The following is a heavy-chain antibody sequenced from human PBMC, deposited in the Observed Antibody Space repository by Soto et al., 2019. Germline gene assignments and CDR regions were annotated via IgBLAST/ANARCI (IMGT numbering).Heavy chain of an antibody. J-gene: IGHJ3*02. V-gene: IGHV1-69*12. Sequence: QVQLVQSGAEVKKPGSSVKVSCKASGATLDTFINFGITWVRRAPGQGLEWMGGIIPVFGTAHYAQKFQGRLTISEDESTRTAYMELSSVRSEDTAVYYCARGAATKILVVMYDALEIWGQGTMVTVSS. CDR1: GATLDTFINFG. CDR3: ARGAATKILVVMYDALEI. D-gene: IGHD3-22*01. CDR2: IIPVFGTA.